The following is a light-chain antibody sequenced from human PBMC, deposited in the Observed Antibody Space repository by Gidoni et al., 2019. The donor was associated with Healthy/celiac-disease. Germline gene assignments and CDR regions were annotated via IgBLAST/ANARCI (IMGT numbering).Light chain of an antibody. CDR2: DAS. V-gene: IGKV3-11*01. Sequence: ELVLTQSPATLSLSPGERATLSCRASQSVSSYLAWYQQKPGQAPRLLLYDASNRATGIPARFSGSGSGTDFTLTISSLEPEDFAVYYCQQRSNWPPGVTFGGGTKVEIK. CDR3: QQRSNWPPGVT. J-gene: IGKJ4*01. CDR1: QSVSSY.